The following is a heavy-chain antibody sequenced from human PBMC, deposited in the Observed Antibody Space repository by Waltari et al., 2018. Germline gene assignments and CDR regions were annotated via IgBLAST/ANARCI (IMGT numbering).Heavy chain of an antibody. CDR1: GYTFTSYG. D-gene: IGHD3-3*01. CDR3: ARDQTSYDFWSGYYSYGMDV. J-gene: IGHJ6*02. V-gene: IGHV1-18*01. Sequence: QVQLVQSGAEVKKPGASVKVSCKASGYTFTSYGISWVRQAPGQGLGWMGWISAYNGNTNYAQKLQGRVTMTTGTSTSTAYMELRSLRSDDTAVYYCARDQTSYDFWSGYYSYGMDVWGQGTTVTVSS. CDR2: ISAYNGNT.